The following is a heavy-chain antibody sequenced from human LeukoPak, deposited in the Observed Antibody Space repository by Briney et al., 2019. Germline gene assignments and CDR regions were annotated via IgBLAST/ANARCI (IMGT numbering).Heavy chain of an antibody. CDR1: GYRFTSYW. V-gene: IGHV5-51*01. J-gene: IGHJ6*02. CDR2: IYPGDSDN. Sequence: GGSLKIPCKGSGYRFTSYWIGWVRQVPGKGLEWMGIIYPGDSDNRYSTAFQGQVTISAEKSISTAYLQWSSLKASDSAMYYCARLTAVAGTVYYFGMDVWGQGTTVTVSS. CDR3: ARLTAVAGTVYYFGMDV. D-gene: IGHD6-19*01.